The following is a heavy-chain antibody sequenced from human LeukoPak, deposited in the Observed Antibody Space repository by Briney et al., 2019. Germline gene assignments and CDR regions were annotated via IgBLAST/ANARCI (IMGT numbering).Heavy chain of an antibody. Sequence: PGGSLRLSCAASGLTLSIHSMNWVRQAPRKGLEWVSSITSSSSYIYYADSVKGRFTISRDDAKNSLYLQMDSLRAEDTAVYYCARDLAYGDGRYWGQGTLVTVSS. CDR1: GLTLSIHS. V-gene: IGHV3-21*01. CDR2: ITSSSSYI. D-gene: IGHD4-17*01. CDR3: ARDLAYGDGRY. J-gene: IGHJ4*02.